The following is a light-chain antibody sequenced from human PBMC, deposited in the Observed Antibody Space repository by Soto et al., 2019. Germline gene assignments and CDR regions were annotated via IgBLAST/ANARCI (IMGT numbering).Light chain of an antibody. CDR1: QSLVHSDGNTY. CDR3: MHATQAYP. J-gene: IGKJ2*01. V-gene: IGKV2-24*01. CDR2: MIS. Sequence: DIVLTQTALSSPVTLGQPASISCRSSQSLVHSDGNTYLTWLQQRPCQPPRLLIYMISNRYSGVPDRFSRSGAATDFPLNISRVKADDVGVYYRMHATQAYPFGQGTKLEIK.